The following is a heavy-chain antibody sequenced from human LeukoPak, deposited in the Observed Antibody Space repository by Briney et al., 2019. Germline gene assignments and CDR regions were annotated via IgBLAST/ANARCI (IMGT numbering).Heavy chain of an antibody. Sequence: YPGGSLRLSCAVFGFTFSSYDMNWVRQAPGKGLEWVSSISSSSSYIYYADSVKGRFTISRDNAKNSLYLQMNSLRAEDTAVYYCASRRRGATLSDYWGQGTLVTVSS. CDR1: GFTFSSYD. V-gene: IGHV3-21*01. D-gene: IGHD1-26*01. CDR2: ISSSSSYI. J-gene: IGHJ4*02. CDR3: ASRRRGATLSDY.